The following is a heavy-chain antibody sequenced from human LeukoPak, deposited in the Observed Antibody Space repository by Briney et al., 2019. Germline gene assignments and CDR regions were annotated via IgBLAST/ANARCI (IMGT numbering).Heavy chain of an antibody. CDR2: IYYSGRT. CDR1: GDSVSRSDSY. V-gene: IGHV4-39*01. J-gene: IGHJ1*01. Sequence: PSETLSLTCSVSGDSVSRSDSYWDWIRQPPGTGLEWIGTIYYSGRTYYSPPLKSRVTMSVDPSNNQFSLNLRSVTAADTAVYYCARRRYYDGSGYLEWGRGTLLSVSS. CDR3: ARRRYYDGSGYLE. D-gene: IGHD3-22*01.